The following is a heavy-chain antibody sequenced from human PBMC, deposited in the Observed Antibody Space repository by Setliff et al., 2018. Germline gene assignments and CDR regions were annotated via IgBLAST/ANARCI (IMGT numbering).Heavy chain of an antibody. D-gene: IGHD2-8*01. V-gene: IGHV1-18*01. CDR1: GYTFTNSG. CDR2: ISAYSGNT. CDR3: ARLVRFCTRTACQRVAGAES. Sequence: ASVKVSCKASGYTFTNSGMTWVRQAPGQGLEWLGWISAYSGNTQYAQKVQGRVTMTTDTSTSTAYMELRSLTSDDTAVYYCARLVRFCTRTACQRVAGAESWGQGTLVTVSS. J-gene: IGHJ5*01.